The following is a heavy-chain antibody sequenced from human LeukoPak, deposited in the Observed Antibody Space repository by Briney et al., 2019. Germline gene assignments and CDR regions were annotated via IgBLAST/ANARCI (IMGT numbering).Heavy chain of an antibody. D-gene: IGHD2-2*01. CDR3: AKVTAVVPAAPIDY. CDR1: GFAFSSYA. Sequence: GGSLRLSCAASGFAFSSYAMSWVRQAPGKGLEWVSAISGSGGSTYYADSVKGRFTISRDNSKNTLYLQMNSLRAEDTAVYYCAKVTAVVPAAPIDYWGQGTLVTVSS. J-gene: IGHJ4*02. CDR2: ISGSGGST. V-gene: IGHV3-23*01.